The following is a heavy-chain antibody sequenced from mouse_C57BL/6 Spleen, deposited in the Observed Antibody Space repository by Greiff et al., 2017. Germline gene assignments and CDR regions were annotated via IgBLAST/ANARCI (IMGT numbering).Heavy chain of an antibody. CDR1: GYTFTDYE. CDR3: TRGTVVAPYYAMDY. V-gene: IGHV1-15*01. D-gene: IGHD1-1*01. CDR2: IDPETGGT. Sequence: VQLQQSGAELVRPGASVTLSCKASGYTFTDYEMHWVKQTPVHGLEWIGAIDPETGGTAYNQKFTGKAILTADKSSSTAYMELRSLASEDSAVYYCTRGTVVAPYYAMDYWGQGTSVTVSS. J-gene: IGHJ4*01.